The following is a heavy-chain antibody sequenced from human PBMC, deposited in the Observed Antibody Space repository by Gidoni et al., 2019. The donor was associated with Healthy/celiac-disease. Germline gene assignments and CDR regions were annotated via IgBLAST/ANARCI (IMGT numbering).Heavy chain of an antibody. D-gene: IGHD3-10*01. CDR3: ARVLASGRTDAFDI. J-gene: IGHJ3*02. V-gene: IGHV1-2*02. CDR2: INPTSGGT. CDR1: GYTFTGYY. Sequence: QVQLVQSGAEVQKPGASVKVPCKAYGYTFTGYYMHWVRQAPGQGLEWMGWINPTSGGTNYAQKFQGRVTMTRDTSISTAYMELSRLRSDDTAVYYCARVLASGRTDAFDIWGQGTMVTVSS.